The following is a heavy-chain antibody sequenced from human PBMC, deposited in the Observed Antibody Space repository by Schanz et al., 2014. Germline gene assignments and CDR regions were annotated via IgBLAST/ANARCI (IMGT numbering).Heavy chain of an antibody. Sequence: QVQLVESGGGLVKPGGSLRLSCAASGFIFSDYYMSWIRQAPGKGLEWVSYLSGSSSDRNLADSVKGRFTISRDNAKSSLYLQMNSLRVEDPAIYHCARLPFSGSLGPDWYFDFRGRGTLVTVSS. CDR3: ARLPFSGSLGPDWYFDF. CDR1: GFIFSDYY. CDR2: LSGSSSDR. V-gene: IGHV3-11*06. D-gene: IGHD3-3*02. J-gene: IGHJ2*01.